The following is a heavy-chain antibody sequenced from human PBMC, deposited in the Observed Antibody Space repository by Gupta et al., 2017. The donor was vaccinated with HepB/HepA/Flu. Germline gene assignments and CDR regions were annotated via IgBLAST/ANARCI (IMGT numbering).Heavy chain of an antibody. D-gene: IGHD3-16*01. CDR1: GYTLRNYG. J-gene: IGHJ6*03. CDR3: GRWGPLYYYMDV. V-gene: IGHV1-18*01. CDR2: ISAYNGRT. Sequence: QAQLVQSGAEVKNPGASVKLSCKAYGYTLRNYGFTWVRQAPGQGLEWIGWISAYNGRTDYAQKLQGRVSMTTDPSTTTAYMELRSLRSDDTAVYYCGRWGPLYYYMDVWGKGTTVTVSS.